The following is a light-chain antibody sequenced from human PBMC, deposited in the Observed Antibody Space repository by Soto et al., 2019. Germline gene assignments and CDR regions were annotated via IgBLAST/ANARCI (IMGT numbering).Light chain of an antibody. CDR2: GAS. J-gene: IGKJ3*01. V-gene: IGKV3-20*01. Sequence: EVVLTQSPGTLSLSPGARTTLSCRASQSANDNHLAWYQQTGGQAPRLLIYGASTSAARVPARFSGSGFGTGYTLRIYRLKSEDFALYDCQVYGGAAAAGNFGPGNTVEI. CDR1: QSANDNH. CDR3: QVYGGAAAAGN.